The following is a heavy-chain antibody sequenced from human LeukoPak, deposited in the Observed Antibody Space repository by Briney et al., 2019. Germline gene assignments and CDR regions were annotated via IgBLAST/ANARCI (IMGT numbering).Heavy chain of an antibody. CDR1: GFTFSNYA. Sequence: PGGSLRLSCAASGFTFSNYAMHWVRQAPGKGLEWVAVISYDGSNKYYADSVKGRFTISRDNSKNTLYLQMNSLRAEDTAVYYCARESSGWFDYWGQGTLVTVSS. V-gene: IGHV3-30-3*01. CDR3: ARESSGWFDY. D-gene: IGHD6-19*01. CDR2: ISYDGSNK. J-gene: IGHJ4*02.